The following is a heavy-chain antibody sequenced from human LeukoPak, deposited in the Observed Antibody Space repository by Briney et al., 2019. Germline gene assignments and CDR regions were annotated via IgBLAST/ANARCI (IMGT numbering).Heavy chain of an antibody. CDR3: AKDVTGTTYY. Sequence: PGGSLRLSCAASGFTFSSYGMHWVRQAPGKGLEWVAVISYDGSNKYYADSVKGRFTISRDNSKNTLYLQMNSLRAEDTAVYYCAKDVTGTTYYWGQGTLVTVSS. CDR1: GFTFSSYG. V-gene: IGHV3-30*18. J-gene: IGHJ4*02. D-gene: IGHD1-1*01. CDR2: ISYDGSNK.